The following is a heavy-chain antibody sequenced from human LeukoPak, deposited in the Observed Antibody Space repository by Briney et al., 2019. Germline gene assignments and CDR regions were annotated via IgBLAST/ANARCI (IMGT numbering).Heavy chain of an antibody. J-gene: IGHJ4*02. D-gene: IGHD3-9*01. CDR3: ARDRDWSFDY. V-gene: IGHV3-48*04. Sequence: GGSLRLSCSASGFSFSEHSMNWVRQAPGKGLEWVSNIRGSSSAMNYADSVKGRFTISRDNAKNSLYLEMSSLRAEDTAVYYCARDRDWSFDYWGLGTLVSVSS. CDR2: IRGSSSAM. CDR1: GFSFSEHS.